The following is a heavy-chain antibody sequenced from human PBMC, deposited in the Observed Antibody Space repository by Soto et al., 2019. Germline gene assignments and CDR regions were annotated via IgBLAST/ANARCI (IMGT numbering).Heavy chain of an antibody. CDR1: GFTLSSYS. CDR3: ARETGLRSSGWSYYFDF. D-gene: IGHD6-19*01. V-gene: IGHV3-48*02. CDR2: ISGSGGTI. J-gene: IGHJ4*02. Sequence: EVQLVESGGGMVQPGGSLRVSCAASGFTLSSYSMHWVRQAPGKGLEWVSYISGSGGTIYYADSVKGRFTISRDNANTSLSVQMNSLRDEDTAVYFCARETGLRSSGWSYYFDFWGQGTRVTVSS.